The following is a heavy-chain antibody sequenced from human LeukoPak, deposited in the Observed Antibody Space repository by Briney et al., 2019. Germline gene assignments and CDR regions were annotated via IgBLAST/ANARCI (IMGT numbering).Heavy chain of an antibody. J-gene: IGHJ6*02. CDR3: ARAKISSGWYYYGMDV. Sequence: SETLFLTCTVSGGSISSYYWSWIRQPPGKGLEWIGYIYYSGSTNYNPSLKSRVTISVDTSKNQFSLKLSSVTAADTAVYYCARAKISSGWYYYGMDVWGQGTTVTVSS. V-gene: IGHV4-59*01. CDR1: GGSISSYY. D-gene: IGHD6-19*01. CDR2: IYYSGST.